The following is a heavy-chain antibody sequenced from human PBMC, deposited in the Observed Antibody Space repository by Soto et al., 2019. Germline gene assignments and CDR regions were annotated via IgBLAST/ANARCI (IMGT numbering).Heavy chain of an antibody. J-gene: IGHJ6*02. D-gene: IGHD3-3*01. CDR2: ISESGDGT. CDR3: AKNGDFWSWGMDV. V-gene: IGHV3-23*01. Sequence: GGSLRLSCAASGFTFNTYAMTWVRQAPGKGLEWVSLISESGDGTYYADSVKGRFTISRDNSQRTLNLQMNSLRAEDRAVYYCAKNGDFWSWGMDVWGQGTTVTVSS. CDR1: GFTFNTYA.